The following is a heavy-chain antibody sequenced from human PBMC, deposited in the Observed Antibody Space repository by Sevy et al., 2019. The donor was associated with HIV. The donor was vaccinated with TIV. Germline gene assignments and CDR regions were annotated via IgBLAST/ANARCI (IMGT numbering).Heavy chain of an antibody. V-gene: IGHV4-30-4*01. CDR1: GGSISSGDYY. CDR2: IYYSGST. D-gene: IGHD2-2*01. CDR3: ARDLVVPADPVDYYYGMDV. Sequence: SETLSLTCTVSGGSISSGDYYWSWIRQPPGKGLEWIGYIYYSGSTYYNPSLKSRVTISVDTSKNQFSLKLSSVTAADTAVYYCARDLVVPADPVDYYYGMDVWGQGTTVTVSS. J-gene: IGHJ6*02.